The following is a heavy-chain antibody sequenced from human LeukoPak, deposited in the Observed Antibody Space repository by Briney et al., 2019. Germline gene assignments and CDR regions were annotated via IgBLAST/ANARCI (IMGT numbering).Heavy chain of an antibody. V-gene: IGHV4-59*01. CDR1: GGSISSYY. Sequence: PSETLSLTCTVSGGSISSYYWSWIRQPPGKGLEWIGYIYHSGSTNYNPSLKSRVTISVDTSKNQFSLKLSSVTAADTAVYYCARGRPGAEYFQHWGQGTLVTVSS. J-gene: IGHJ1*01. CDR2: IYHSGST. CDR3: ARGRPGAEYFQH.